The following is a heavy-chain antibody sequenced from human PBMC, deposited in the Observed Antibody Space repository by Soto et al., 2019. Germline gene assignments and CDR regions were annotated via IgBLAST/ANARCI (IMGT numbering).Heavy chain of an antibody. CDR3: ARGRYGDY. CDR2: ISAHNGNT. D-gene: IGHD1-1*01. V-gene: IGHV1-18*01. CDR1: GYDFTTYG. Sequence: QVHLVQSGAEVKKSGASVKVSCKGSGYDFTTYGITWVRQAPGQGLEWMAWISAHNGNTDYAQKLQGRVTVTRDTSTSTAYMELRSLRSDDRAVYYCARGRYGDYWGQGALVTVSS. J-gene: IGHJ4*02.